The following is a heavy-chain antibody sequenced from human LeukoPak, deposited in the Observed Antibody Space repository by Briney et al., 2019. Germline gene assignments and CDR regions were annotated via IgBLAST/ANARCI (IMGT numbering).Heavy chain of an antibody. CDR2: VYSGGST. Sequence: WGSLRLSCAASGFTVSNYGMTWVRQAPGKGLEWVSVVYSGGSTYYADSVKGRFTISRDNSKNTLYLQMNSLRAEDTAVYYCASRTASVVIATTRGAFDIWGQGTMVTVSS. D-gene: IGHD2-21*01. J-gene: IGHJ3*02. CDR1: GFTVSNYG. CDR3: ASRTASVVIATTRGAFDI. V-gene: IGHV3-66*01.